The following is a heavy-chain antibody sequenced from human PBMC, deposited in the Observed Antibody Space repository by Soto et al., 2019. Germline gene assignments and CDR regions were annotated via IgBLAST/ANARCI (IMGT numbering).Heavy chain of an antibody. CDR3: ARDQIRGSRWYNYYSYGMDV. V-gene: IGHV3-30-3*01. Sequence: QVQLVESGGGVVQPGRSLRLSCAASGFTFSSYAMHWVRQAPGKGLEWVAVISYDGSNKYYADSVKGRFTISRDNSKNTLYLQMNSLRAEETPVYYCARDQIRGSRWYNYYSYGMDVWGQGTTVTVSS. CDR2: ISYDGSNK. CDR1: GFTFSSYA. J-gene: IGHJ6*02. D-gene: IGHD6-13*01.